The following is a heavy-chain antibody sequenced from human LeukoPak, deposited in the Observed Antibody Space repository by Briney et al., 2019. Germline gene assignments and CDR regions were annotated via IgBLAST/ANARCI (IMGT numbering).Heavy chain of an antibody. J-gene: IGHJ4*02. V-gene: IGHV4-4*07. D-gene: IGHD6-13*01. Sequence: SETLSLTCTVSGASIRNYYLSWIRQPAGKGLEWIGRIFPSGSTNYNPPLKSRVTMSVDTSKNKFSLKLNSVTAADTAVYYCAKEGAATGPDFDYWGQGTLVIVSS. CDR2: IFPSGST. CDR3: AKEGAATGPDFDY. CDR1: GASIRNYY.